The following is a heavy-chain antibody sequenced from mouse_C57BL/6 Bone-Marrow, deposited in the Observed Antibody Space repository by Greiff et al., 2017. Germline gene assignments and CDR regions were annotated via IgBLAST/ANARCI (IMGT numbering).Heavy chain of an antibody. CDR3: ARDFTTVVDWYFDV. D-gene: IGHD1-1*01. J-gene: IGHJ1*03. Sequence: EVKLMESGGGLVKPGGSLKLSCAASGFTFSSYAMSWVRQTPEKRLEWVATISDGGSYTYYPDNVKGRFTLTRDNAKNNLYLQMSHLKSEDTAMYYCARDFTTVVDWYFDVWGTGTTVTVSS. V-gene: IGHV5-4*01. CDR2: ISDGGSYT. CDR1: GFTFSSYA.